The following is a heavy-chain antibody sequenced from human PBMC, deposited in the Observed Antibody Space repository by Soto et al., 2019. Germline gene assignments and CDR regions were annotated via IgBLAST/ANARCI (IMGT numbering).Heavy chain of an antibody. CDR2: ISVSSGST. CDR1: GFTFSSYA. J-gene: IGHJ4*02. CDR3: AKVPVGAPYYFDY. Sequence: GGSLRVSCAASGFTFSSYAMSWVRQAPGKGLDGGSAISVSSGSTYYADSVKGRFTISSDNSKNTLYLQMNSLRAEDTAVYYCAKVPVGAPYYFDYWGQGTLVTVSS. V-gene: IGHV3-23*01. D-gene: IGHD1-26*01.